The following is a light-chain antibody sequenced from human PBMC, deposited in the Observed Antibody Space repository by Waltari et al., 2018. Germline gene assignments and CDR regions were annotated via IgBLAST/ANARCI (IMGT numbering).Light chain of an antibody. V-gene: IGKV3-20*01. J-gene: IGKJ2*01. CDR3: QQYASSVLYT. CDR2: GAS. Sequence: IVLTQSPGTLSLSPGDRASLSCKASQRLGKNYVAGYQHKPVQAPRLVIYGASSLAAGIPDRFSGSGSGTDFTLTISRLEPEDFAVYYCQQYASSVLYTFGQGTKLEIK. CDR1: QRLGKNY.